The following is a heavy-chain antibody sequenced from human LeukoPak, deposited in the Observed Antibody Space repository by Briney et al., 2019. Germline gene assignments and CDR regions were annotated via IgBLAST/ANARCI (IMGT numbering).Heavy chain of an antibody. CDR2: IYYSGST. Sequence: SETLSLTCTVSGGSISSGGYYWSWIRQHPGKGLEWIGYIYYSGSTYYNPSLKSRVTISVDTSKNQFPLKLSSVTAADTAVYYCARLGLQYYNWFDPWGQGTLVTVSS. V-gene: IGHV4-31*03. D-gene: IGHD4-11*01. CDR3: ARLGLQYYNWFDP. CDR1: GGSISSGGYY. J-gene: IGHJ5*02.